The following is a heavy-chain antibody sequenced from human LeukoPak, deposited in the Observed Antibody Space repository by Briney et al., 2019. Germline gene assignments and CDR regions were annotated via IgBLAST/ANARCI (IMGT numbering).Heavy chain of an antibody. D-gene: IGHD3-9*01. V-gene: IGHV4-59*01. CDR1: GGSISSYY. Sequence: PSETLSLTCTVSGGSISSYYWSWLRQPPGKGLEWIGYIYYSGSTNYNPSLKSRVTISVDTSKNQFSLKLSSVTAADTAVYYCARAPFYYDILTGYSPYYFDYWGQGTLVTVSS. CDR3: ARAPFYYDILTGYSPYYFDY. J-gene: IGHJ4*02. CDR2: IYYSGST.